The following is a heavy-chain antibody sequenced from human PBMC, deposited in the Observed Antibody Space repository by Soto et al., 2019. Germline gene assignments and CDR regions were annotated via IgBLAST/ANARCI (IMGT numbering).Heavy chain of an antibody. CDR1: GYSFTSYW. D-gene: IGHD6-6*01. CDR3: ARRSIAARHYYYYGMDV. CDR2: IDPSDSYT. Sequence: PRESLKISCKGSGYSFTSYWISWVRQMPGKGLEWMGRIDPSDSYTNYSPSFQGHVTISADKSISTAYLQWSSLKASDTAMYYCARRSIAARHYYYYGMDVWGQGTTVTVSS. J-gene: IGHJ6*02. V-gene: IGHV5-10-1*01.